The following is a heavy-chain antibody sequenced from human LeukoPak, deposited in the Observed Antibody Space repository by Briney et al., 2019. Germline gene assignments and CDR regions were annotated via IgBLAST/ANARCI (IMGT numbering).Heavy chain of an antibody. V-gene: IGHV1-69*13. CDR1: GGTFSSYA. D-gene: IGHD6-19*01. Sequence: SVKVSCKASGGTFSSYAISWVRQAPGQGLEWMGGIIPIFGTANYAQKFQGRVTITADESTSTAYMELSSLRSEDTAVYYCASYEVKDKQWLVRYHFDYWGQGTLVTVSS. CDR2: IIPIFGTA. CDR3: ASYEVKDKQWLVRYHFDY. J-gene: IGHJ4*02.